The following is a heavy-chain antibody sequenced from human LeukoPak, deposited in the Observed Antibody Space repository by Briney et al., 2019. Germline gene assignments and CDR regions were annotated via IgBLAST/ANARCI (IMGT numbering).Heavy chain of an antibody. V-gene: IGHV3-30*02. CDR2: IRYDGSNK. J-gene: IGHJ4*02. Sequence: GGSLRLSCAASGFTFSSYGMHWVRQAPGKGLEWVAFIRYDGSNKYYADSVKGRFTISRDNSKNTLYLQMNSLRAEDTAVYYCAKVDRDSSSFLDYWGQGTLVTVSS. D-gene: IGHD6-6*01. CDR1: GFTFSSYG. CDR3: AKVDRDSSSFLDY.